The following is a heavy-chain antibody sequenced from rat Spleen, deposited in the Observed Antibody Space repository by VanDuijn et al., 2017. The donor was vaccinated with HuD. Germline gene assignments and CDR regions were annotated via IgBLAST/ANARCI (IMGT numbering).Heavy chain of an antibody. Sequence: EVQVVESGGGIVQPGRSMKLSCAASGFTFTNYDMVWVRQAPTKGLKWVASITNTGANTYYPDSVKGRFTISRDNAKSTLCLQMNSLRSEDTATYYCTSGYYSAGDYWGQGVMVTVSS. CDR2: ITNTGANT. D-gene: IGHD1-7*01. CDR3: TSGYYSAGDY. J-gene: IGHJ2*01. CDR1: GFTFTNYD. V-gene: IGHV5-25*01.